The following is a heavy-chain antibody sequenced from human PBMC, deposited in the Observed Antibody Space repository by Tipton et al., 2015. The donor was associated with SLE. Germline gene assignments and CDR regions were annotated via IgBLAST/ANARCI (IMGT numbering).Heavy chain of an antibody. CDR3: ARTPTYSNYGYYYYYYYMDV. CDR1: GGSFSGYY. V-gene: IGHV4-34*01. Sequence: TLSLTCAVYGGSFSGYYWSWIRQPPGKGLEWIGGIYYSGSTYYNPSLKSRVTISVDTSKNQFSLKLSSVTAADTAVYYCARTPTYSNYGYYYYYYYMDVWGKGTTVTVSS. D-gene: IGHD4-11*01. CDR2: IYYSGST. J-gene: IGHJ6*03.